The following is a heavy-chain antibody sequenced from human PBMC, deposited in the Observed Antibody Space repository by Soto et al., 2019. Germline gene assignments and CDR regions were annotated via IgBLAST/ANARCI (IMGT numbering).Heavy chain of an antibody. CDR3: ARGSADTAMVRHYYYYMDV. CDR1: GGSFSGYY. D-gene: IGHD5-18*01. V-gene: IGHV4-34*01. Sequence: PSETLSLTCAVYGGSFSGYYWSWIRQPPGKGLEWIGEINHSGSTNYNPSLKSRVTISVDTSKNQFSLKLSSVTAADTAVYYCARGSADTAMVRHYYYYMDVWGKGTTVTVSS. CDR2: INHSGST. J-gene: IGHJ6*03.